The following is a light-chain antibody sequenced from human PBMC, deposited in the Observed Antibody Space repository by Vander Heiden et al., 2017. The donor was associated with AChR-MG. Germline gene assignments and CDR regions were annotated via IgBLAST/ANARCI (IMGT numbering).Light chain of an antibody. Sequence: DIQMTQSPSSLSASVGDRVTITCQASQDISNFLNWYQQKPGKAPKLLIYDASNLETGVPARFSGSGSGTDFTFTISSLQPEDIATYCCQQYDNLPRTFGQGTNLEIK. V-gene: IGKV1-33*01. CDR3: QQYDNLPRT. CDR2: DAS. CDR1: QDISNF. J-gene: IGKJ2*01.